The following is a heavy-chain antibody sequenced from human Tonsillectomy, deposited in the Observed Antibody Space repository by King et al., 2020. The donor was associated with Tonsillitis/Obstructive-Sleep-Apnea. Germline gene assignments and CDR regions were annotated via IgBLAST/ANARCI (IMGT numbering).Heavy chain of an antibody. CDR3: AREEGICGVVNDGFDI. D-gene: IGHD3-3*01. CDR2: ISTNTGNP. V-gene: IGHV7-4-1*02. Sequence: VQLVESGSELKKSGASVKVSCTASGYVFNSYAMGWVRQAPGQGLEWMGWISTNTGNPTYAHAVTGRFVFSFDTSVSTAYLQISSLKPEDTAVYYCAREEGICGVVNDGFDIWGQGTMVTVSS. CDR1: GYVFNSYA. J-gene: IGHJ3*02.